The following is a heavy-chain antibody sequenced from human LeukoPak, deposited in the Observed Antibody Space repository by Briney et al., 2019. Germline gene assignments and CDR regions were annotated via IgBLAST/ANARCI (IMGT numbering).Heavy chain of an antibody. Sequence: GGSLRLSCAASGFTFSGFAMSWVRRTPGKGLEWVSGISGSGDNTLYADSVKGRFTISRDNSKNTLYLEMNSLRAEDTAIYYCGKMKGHPLPKYYMDVWGQGATVTVSS. V-gene: IGHV3-23*01. CDR2: ISGSGDNT. D-gene: IGHD1-26*01. CDR1: GFTFSGFA. CDR3: GKMKGHPLPKYYMDV. J-gene: IGHJ6*01.